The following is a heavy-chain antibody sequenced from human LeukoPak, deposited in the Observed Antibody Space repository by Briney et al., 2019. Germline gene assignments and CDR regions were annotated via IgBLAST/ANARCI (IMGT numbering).Heavy chain of an antibody. Sequence: ASVKVSCKASGYTFTGYYMHWVRQAPGQGLEWMGWINPNSGGTNYAQKFQGRVTMTRDTSISTAYMELSRLRSDDTAVYYCARDIGYSYGYDYYYYGMDVWGQGTTVTVSS. V-gene: IGHV1-2*02. J-gene: IGHJ6*02. CDR3: ARDIGYSYGYDYYYYGMDV. CDR1: GYTFTGYY. D-gene: IGHD5-18*01. CDR2: INPNSGGT.